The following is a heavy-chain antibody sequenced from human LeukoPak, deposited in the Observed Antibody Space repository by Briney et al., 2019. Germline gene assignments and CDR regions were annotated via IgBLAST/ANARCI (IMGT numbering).Heavy chain of an antibody. V-gene: IGHV1-2*02. CDR3: ARGSYILAVAGHLDY. CDR2: INPNSGGT. D-gene: IGHD6-19*01. Sequence: ASVKVSCKASGYTFTGYYMNWVRQAPGQGLEWMGWINPNSGGTNYAQKFQGRVTMTRDTSISTAYMELSRLRSDDTAVYYCARGSYILAVAGHLDYWGQGTLVTVSS. CDR1: GYTFTGYY. J-gene: IGHJ4*02.